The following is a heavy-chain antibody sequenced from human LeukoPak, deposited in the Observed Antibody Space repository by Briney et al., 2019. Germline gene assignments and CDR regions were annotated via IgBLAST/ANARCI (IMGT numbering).Heavy chain of an antibody. Sequence: SXKVSCKASGGTFISYAISWVRQAPGQGLEWMGRIIPIFGTANYAQKFQGRVTITTDESTSTAYMELSSLRSEDTAVYYCASGTYYDFWSGYPLDYWGQGTLVTVSS. J-gene: IGHJ4*02. V-gene: IGHV1-69*05. CDR1: GGTFISYA. CDR2: IIPIFGTA. CDR3: ASGTYYDFWSGYPLDY. D-gene: IGHD3-3*01.